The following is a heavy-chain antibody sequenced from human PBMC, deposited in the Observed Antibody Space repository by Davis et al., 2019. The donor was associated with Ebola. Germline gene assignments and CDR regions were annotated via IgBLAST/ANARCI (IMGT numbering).Heavy chain of an antibody. CDR3: ARGQTTVTTGWFDP. CDR1: GGSFSGYY. J-gene: IGHJ5*02. D-gene: IGHD4-17*01. V-gene: IGHV4-59*01. CDR2: IYYSGST. Sequence: SETLSLTCAVYGGSFSGYYWSWIRQPPGKGLEWIGYIYYSGSTNYNPSLKSRATISVDTSKNQFSLKLSSVTAADTAVYYCARGQTTVTTGWFDPWGQGTLVTVSS.